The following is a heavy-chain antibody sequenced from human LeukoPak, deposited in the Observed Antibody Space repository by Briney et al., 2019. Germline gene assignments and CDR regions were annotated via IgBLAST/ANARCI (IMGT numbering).Heavy chain of an antibody. J-gene: IGHJ3*01. CDR2: IFYNWNT. V-gene: IGHV4-39*01. Sequence: FAPPSLPPSGSGGSIIKGSDHRGGGPQPPPQGLGWVGGIFYNWNTYYKSSLKSRVTISVDTSKNQFSLELSAVTAADTAVYYCVRHGTMFYTESGSPDDAFNFWGQGTVVSVSS. D-gene: IGHD3-10*01. CDR1: GGSIIKGSDH. CDR3: VRHGTMFYTESGSPDDAFNF.